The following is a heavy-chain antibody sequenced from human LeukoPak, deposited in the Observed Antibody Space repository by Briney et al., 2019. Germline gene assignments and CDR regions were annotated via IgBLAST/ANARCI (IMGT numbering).Heavy chain of an antibody. CDR1: GGSISSGGYS. V-gene: IGHV4-30-2*01. D-gene: IGHD3-10*01. Sequence: PSETLSLTCAVSGGSISSGGYSWSWIRQPPGKGLEWIGYIYHSGSTYYNPSLKSRVTISVDRSKNQFSLKLGSVTAADTAVYYCARGQITMVRGVIITHDAFDIWGQGKMVTVSS. J-gene: IGHJ3*02. CDR3: ARGQITMVRGVIITHDAFDI. CDR2: IYHSGST.